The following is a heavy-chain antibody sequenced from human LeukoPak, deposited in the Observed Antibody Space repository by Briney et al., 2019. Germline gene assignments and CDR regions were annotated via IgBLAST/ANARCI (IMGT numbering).Heavy chain of an antibody. CDR1: GFTFSGFS. Sequence: EGSLRLSCAASGFTFSGFSMNWVRQAPGKGLEWVSYISSSSSTIYYADSVKGRFTISRAKNSLYLQMNSLRAEDTAVYYCARMDIGLVRDWGQGTLVTVSS. J-gene: IGHJ4*02. CDR3: ARMDIGLVRD. V-gene: IGHV3-48*01. CDR2: ISSSSSTI. D-gene: IGHD3-10*01.